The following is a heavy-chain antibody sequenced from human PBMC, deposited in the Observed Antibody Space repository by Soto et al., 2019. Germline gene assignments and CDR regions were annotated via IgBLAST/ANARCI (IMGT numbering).Heavy chain of an antibody. J-gene: IGHJ6*02. D-gene: IGHD6-13*01. CDR2: IYYSGST. CDR3: ASKGYSSSWRAYYNYGMDV. V-gene: IGHV4-39*01. CDR1: GGSISSSSYY. Sequence: PSETLSLSCTVSGGSISSSSYYWVWIRQPPGKGLEWIGSIYYSGSTYYNPSLKSRVTISVDTSKNQFSLKLSSVTAADTAVYYCASKGYSSSWRAYYNYGMDVWGQGTTVTVSS.